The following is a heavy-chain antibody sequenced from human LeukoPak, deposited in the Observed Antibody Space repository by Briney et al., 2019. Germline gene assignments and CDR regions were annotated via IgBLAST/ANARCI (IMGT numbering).Heavy chain of an antibody. CDR2: INHNGNVN. V-gene: IGHV3-7*03. D-gene: IGHD3-16*01. CDR3: ARGGGLDV. Sequence: GGSLRLSCAASGFTFSAAWMNWARQAPGKGLEWVASINHNGNVNYYVDSVKGRFTISRDNAKNSLYLQMSNLRAEDTAVYFCARGGGLDVWGQGATVTVSS. J-gene: IGHJ6*02. CDR1: GFTFSAAW.